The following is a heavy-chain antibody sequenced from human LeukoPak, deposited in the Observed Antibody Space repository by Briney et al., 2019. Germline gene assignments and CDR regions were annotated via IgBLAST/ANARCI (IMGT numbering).Heavy chain of an antibody. V-gene: IGHV3-7*01. CDR1: GFTFSNYW. D-gene: IGHD4-17*01. CDR3: ARESGHYGAFDI. J-gene: IGHJ3*02. CDR2: INQDGSEK. Sequence: GGSLRLSCAGSGFTFSNYWMTWVRQAPGKGLEWVSSINQDGSEKYYVDSIKGRFTISRDNAKNSLYHLQMNSLRAEDTAVYYCARESGHYGAFDIWGQGTMVTVSS.